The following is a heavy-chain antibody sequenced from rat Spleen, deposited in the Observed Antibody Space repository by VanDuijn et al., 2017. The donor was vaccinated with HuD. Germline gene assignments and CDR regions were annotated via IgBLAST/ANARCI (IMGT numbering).Heavy chain of an antibody. CDR1: GFTFSDYY. CDR3: AKDQEGWYFDF. CDR2: ITSGGSNT. J-gene: IGHJ1*01. Sequence: EVQVEESGGGLVQPGRSMKLSCAASGFTFSDYYMAWVRQAPKKGLEWVATITSGGSNTYYPDSVKGRFTISRDNAKSTLYLQMDSLRSEDTATYYCAKDQEGWYFDFWGPGTMVTVSS. V-gene: IGHV5-25*01.